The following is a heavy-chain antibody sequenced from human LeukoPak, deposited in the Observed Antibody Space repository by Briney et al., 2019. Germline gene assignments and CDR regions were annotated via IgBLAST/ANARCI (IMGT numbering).Heavy chain of an antibody. CDR2: INPNSGGT. CDR1: GYTFTGYY. Sequence: ASVKVSCKASGYTFTGYYMHWVRQAPGQGLEWMGWINPNSGGTNYAQKFQGRVTMTRDTSISTAYMELSRLGSDDTAVYYCARVFRRSQHPFDPWGQGTLVTVSS. V-gene: IGHV1-2*02. CDR3: ARVFRRSQHPFDP. J-gene: IGHJ5*02. D-gene: IGHD1-14*01.